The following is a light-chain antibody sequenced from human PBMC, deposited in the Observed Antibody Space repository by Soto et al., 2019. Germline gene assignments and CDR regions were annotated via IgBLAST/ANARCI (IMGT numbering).Light chain of an antibody. J-gene: IGKJ3*01. V-gene: IGKV3-11*01. Sequence: EIVLTQSPATLSLSPGERATLSCRASQSVDTSLAWYRQRPGQAPRLLIYDASNRATGIPARFSGSGSGTDFTLTITGLEPEDFALYYCQQRSNWPKFTFGPGTKVDI. CDR1: QSVDTS. CDR3: QQRSNWPKFT. CDR2: DAS.